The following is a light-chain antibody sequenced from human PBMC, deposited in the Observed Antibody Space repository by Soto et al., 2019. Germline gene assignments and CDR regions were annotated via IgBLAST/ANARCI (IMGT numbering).Light chain of an antibody. J-gene: IGLJ3*02. V-gene: IGLV4-69*01. Sequence: QSVLTQSPSASASLGASVKLTCTLSSGHSSYAIAWHQQQPEKGPRYLMKLNSDGSHSKGDGIPDRFSGSSSGAERYLTISSLHSEDEADSYCQTWGTGIWVFGGGTKVTVL. CDR1: SGHSSYA. CDR2: LNSDGSH. CDR3: QTWGTGIWV.